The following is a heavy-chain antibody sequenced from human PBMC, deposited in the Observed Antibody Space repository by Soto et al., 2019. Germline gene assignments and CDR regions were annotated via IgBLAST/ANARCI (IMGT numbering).Heavy chain of an antibody. J-gene: IGHJ3*02. D-gene: IGHD6-13*01. CDR1: GGSISSYY. Sequence: SETLSLTCTVSGGSISSYYWSWIRQPPGKGLEWFGYIYYSGSTNYNPSLKSRVTISVDTSKNQFSLKLSSVTAADTAVYYCARPGYSSSWDDAFDIWGQGTMVTVSS. V-gene: IGHV4-59*08. CDR2: IYYSGST. CDR3: ARPGYSSSWDDAFDI.